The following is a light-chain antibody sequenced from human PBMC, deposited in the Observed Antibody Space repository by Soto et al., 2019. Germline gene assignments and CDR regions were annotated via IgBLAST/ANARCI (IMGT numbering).Light chain of an antibody. V-gene: IGKV1-39*01. Sequence: DIQMTQSPSSLSASLGDRVTITCRASQSISSYLNWYQQKPGKAPKLLIYAASSLQSGVQSRFSGSGSGTDFTLTISSLQPEDFATYYCQQSYSTLTFGGGTKVDIK. CDR3: QQSYSTLT. CDR1: QSISSY. J-gene: IGKJ4*01. CDR2: AAS.